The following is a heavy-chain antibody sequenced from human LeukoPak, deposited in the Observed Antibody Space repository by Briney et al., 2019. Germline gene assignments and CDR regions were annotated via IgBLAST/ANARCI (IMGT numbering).Heavy chain of an antibody. J-gene: IGHJ4*02. V-gene: IGHV3-7*01. Sequence: GGSLRLSCAATGFTVSSHYMSWVRQAPGKGLERVGTISPDGSEKYYVHSVKRRFTISRDNAKTSLYLQLNSLRADDTALYFCARGIVVVAGASDHFDYWGQGTLITVSS. D-gene: IGHD2-15*01. CDR1: GFTVSSHY. CDR3: ARGIVVVAGASDHFDY. CDR2: ISPDGSEK.